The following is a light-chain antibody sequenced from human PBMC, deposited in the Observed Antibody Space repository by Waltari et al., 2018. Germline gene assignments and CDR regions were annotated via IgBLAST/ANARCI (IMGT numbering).Light chain of an antibody. CDR3: QAADSGTAV. CDR2: HNV. Sequence: SYDLSQPPSLSVSPGQTASISSFGENLGGHYVSWYQQKPGQSPLMVIYHNVKRPAGVPERFSASNFGDTATLTISATQALDEADYYCQAADSGTAVFGGGTKLTVL. CDR1: NLGGHY. V-gene: IGLV3-1*01. J-gene: IGLJ3*02.